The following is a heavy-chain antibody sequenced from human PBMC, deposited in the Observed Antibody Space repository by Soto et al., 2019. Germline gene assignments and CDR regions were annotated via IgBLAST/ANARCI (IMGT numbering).Heavy chain of an antibody. V-gene: IGHV4-30-4*01. Sequence: QVQLQESGPGLVEPSQTLSLTCTVSGASIISGDYYWSWVRQPPGKGLDWIGYIYYSGSTYYKPSLESRVTXSXXTSKSQFSLKLSSVTAADTAVYYCARVDKGHGIKYWGQGILVTVSS. CDR2: IYYSGST. D-gene: IGHD1-20*01. CDR1: GASIISGDYY. J-gene: IGHJ4*02. CDR3: ARVDKGHGIKY.